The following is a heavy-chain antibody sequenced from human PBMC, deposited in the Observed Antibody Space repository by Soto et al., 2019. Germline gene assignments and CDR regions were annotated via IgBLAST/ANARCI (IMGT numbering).Heavy chain of an antibody. CDR1: GFSLSNARMG. J-gene: IGHJ4*02. CDR2: IFSNDEK. V-gene: IGHV2-26*01. D-gene: IGHD3-22*01. Sequence: SGPTLVNPTETLTLTYTVSGFSLSNARMGVSWIRQPPGKALEWLAHIFSNDEKSYSTSLKSRLTISKDTSKSQVVLTMTNMDPVDTATYYCARVTYYYDSSGYYYDPALDYWGQGTLVTV. CDR3: ARVTYYYDSSGYYYDPALDY.